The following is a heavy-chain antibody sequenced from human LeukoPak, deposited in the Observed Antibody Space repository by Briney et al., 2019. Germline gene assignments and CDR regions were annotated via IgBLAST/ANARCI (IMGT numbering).Heavy chain of an antibody. Sequence: PSETLSLTCTVSGGSISSYYWSWIRQPAGKGLEWIGRIYTSGSTNYNPSLKSRITISVDKSKNQFSLKVSSVTAADTAVYYCARDGSSWSPLDIWGQGTMVTVPS. CDR3: ARDGSSWSPLDI. J-gene: IGHJ3*02. CDR2: IYTSGST. V-gene: IGHV4-4*07. CDR1: GGSISSYY. D-gene: IGHD6-13*01.